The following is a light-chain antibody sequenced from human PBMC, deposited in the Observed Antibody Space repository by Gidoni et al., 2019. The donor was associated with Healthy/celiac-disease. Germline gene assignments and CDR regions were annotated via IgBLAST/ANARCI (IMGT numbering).Light chain of an antibody. V-gene: IGKV1-39*01. CDR2: AAS. CDR1: QSISSY. CDR3: KKSYRTPYT. Sequence: DIQMTQSPSSLSASVGDRVTITCRASQSISSYLNWYQQKPGKAPKLLIYAASSLQSGVPSRFSGSDLGKDFTSTISSRKPEDFETYYCKKSYRTPYTLGQGTKLRSN. J-gene: IGKJ2*01.